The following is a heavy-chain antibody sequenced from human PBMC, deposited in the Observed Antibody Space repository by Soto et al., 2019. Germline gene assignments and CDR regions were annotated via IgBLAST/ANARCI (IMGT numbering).Heavy chain of an antibody. V-gene: IGHV3-23*01. CDR3: VTAVQTRFDN. J-gene: IGHJ4*02. Sequence: GGSLRLSCAASGFIFSNFAMYWVRRAPGKGLEWVSSIRQSGDRSSYADSAKGRFTISRDNSKNTLYLQMNGLRHDDTAVYYCVTAVQTRFDNGGPGTLVTVPS. CDR1: GFIFSNFA. CDR2: IRQSGDRS.